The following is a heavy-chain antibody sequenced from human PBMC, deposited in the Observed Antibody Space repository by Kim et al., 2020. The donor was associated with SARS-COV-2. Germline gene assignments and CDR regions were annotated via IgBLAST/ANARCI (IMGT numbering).Heavy chain of an antibody. CDR3: ARGGVVGATGTFDY. D-gene: IGHD1-26*01. Sequence: AVSVKSRITINPDTSKNQFSLQLNSVTPEDTAVYYCARGGVVGATGTFDYWGQGTLVTVSS. V-gene: IGHV6-1*01. J-gene: IGHJ4*02.